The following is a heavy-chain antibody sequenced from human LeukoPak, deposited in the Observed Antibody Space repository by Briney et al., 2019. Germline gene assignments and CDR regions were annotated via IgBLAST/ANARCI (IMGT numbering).Heavy chain of an antibody. CDR3: VKVQGTWYYYYAMDV. V-gene: IGHV3-64D*06. CDR1: GFTFSSFW. J-gene: IGHJ6*02. CDR2: ISRDGNST. Sequence: GGSLRLSCVASGFTFSSFWMHWVRQAPGKGLEYVSAISRDGNSTYSADSVRDRFTISRDNSKNTMYLQMRSLRAEDTAVYYCVKVQGTWYYYYAMDVWGQGTTVTVSS.